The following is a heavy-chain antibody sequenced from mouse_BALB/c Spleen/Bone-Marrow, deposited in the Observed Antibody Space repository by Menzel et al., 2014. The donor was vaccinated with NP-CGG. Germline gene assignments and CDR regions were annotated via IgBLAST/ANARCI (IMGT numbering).Heavy chain of an antibody. J-gene: IGHJ2*01. Sequence: EVQRVESGGGLVQPGGSLKLSCAASGFDFXRYWMSWVRQAPGKGLEWIGEINPDSRTINYSPSLKDKSIISRDNAKNTLYLQMSKVRSEDTALYYCARQGYYGRSDYWGQGTTLTVSS. CDR2: INPDSRTI. V-gene: IGHV4-1*02. D-gene: IGHD1-1*01. CDR3: ARQGYYGRSDY. CDR1: GFDFXRYW.